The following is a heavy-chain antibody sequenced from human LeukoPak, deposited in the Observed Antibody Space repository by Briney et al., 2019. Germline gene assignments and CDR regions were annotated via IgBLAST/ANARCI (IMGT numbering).Heavy chain of an antibody. CDR1: GYTFTGYY. V-gene: IGHV1-2*02. CDR2: INPNSGGT. D-gene: IGHD3-10*01. Sequence: ASVKVSCKASGYTFTGYYMHWVRQAPGQGLEWMGWINPNSGGTNYAQKFQGRVTMTRDTSISTAYMELSRLRSDDTAVYYCARTITMVRGVIIRFDYWGQGTLVTVSS. CDR3: ARTITMVRGVIIRFDY. J-gene: IGHJ4*02.